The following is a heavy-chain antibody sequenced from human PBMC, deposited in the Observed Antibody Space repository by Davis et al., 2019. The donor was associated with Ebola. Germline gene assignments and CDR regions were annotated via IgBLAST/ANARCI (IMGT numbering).Heavy chain of an antibody. Sequence: PGGSLRLSCAASGFTFSSYAMSWVRQAPGKGLEWVSAFSGSGGSTYYADSVKGRFTISRDNSKNTLYLQMNSLRAEDTAVYYCAKASLAAAAGTPALYYYYGMDVWGQGTTVTVSS. CDR3: AKASLAAAAGTPALYYYYGMDV. CDR2: FSGSGGST. D-gene: IGHD6-13*01. V-gene: IGHV3-23*01. J-gene: IGHJ6*02. CDR1: GFTFSSYA.